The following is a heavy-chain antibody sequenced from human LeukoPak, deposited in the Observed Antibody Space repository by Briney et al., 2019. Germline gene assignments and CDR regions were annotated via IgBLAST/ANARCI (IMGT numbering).Heavy chain of an antibody. V-gene: IGHV3-21*01. CDR1: GFTFSSYS. Sequence: PGGSLRLSCAASGFTFSSYSMNWVRQAPGKGLEWVSSISSSSSYIYYADSVEGRFTISRDNAKNSLYLQMNSLRAEDTAVYYCARVNTAMAAFDYWGQGTLVTVSS. CDR2: ISSSSSYI. D-gene: IGHD5-18*01. J-gene: IGHJ4*02. CDR3: ARVNTAMAAFDY.